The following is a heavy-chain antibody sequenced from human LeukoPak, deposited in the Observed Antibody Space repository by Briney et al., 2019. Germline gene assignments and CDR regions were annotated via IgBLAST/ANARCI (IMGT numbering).Heavy chain of an antibody. D-gene: IGHD3-22*01. Sequence: SETLSLTCTVSGGSISSYYWSWIRQPPGKGLEWIGYIYYSGSTNYNPSLESRVTISVDTSKNQFSLKLSSVTAADTAVYYCARGPYDSSGYYSDYWGQGTLVTVSS. V-gene: IGHV4-59*01. CDR2: IYYSGST. CDR1: GGSISSYY. CDR3: ARGPYDSSGYYSDY. J-gene: IGHJ4*02.